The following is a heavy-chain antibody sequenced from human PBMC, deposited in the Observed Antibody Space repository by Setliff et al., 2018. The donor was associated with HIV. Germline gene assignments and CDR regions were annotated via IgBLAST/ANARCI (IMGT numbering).Heavy chain of an antibody. V-gene: IGHV1-69*06. CDR2: IIPIFGTA. CDR1: GGTFSSYA. D-gene: IGHD3-3*01. Sequence: SVKVSCKASGGTFSSYAISWVRQAPGQGLEWMGRIIPIFGTANYAQKFQGRVTVTADKSTSTAYMELSSLRSDDTAVYYCARDPGEGGGGFLEWTIGYYYYMDVWGKGTTVTVSS. J-gene: IGHJ6*03. CDR3: ARDPGEGGGGFLEWTIGYYYYMDV.